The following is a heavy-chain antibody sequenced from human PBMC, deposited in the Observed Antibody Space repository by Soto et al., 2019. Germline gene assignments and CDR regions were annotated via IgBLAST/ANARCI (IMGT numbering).Heavy chain of an antibody. Sequence: SGPTLVNPTQTLTLTCTLSGFSLTTRSMCVSWIRQSPGKALEWLALIDWDGDTYYSTSLKTRLTISRDTSTNQVVLTMTNLDPADTATYFCARSLNYDFWTGYFFDFWGQGALVTVAS. J-gene: IGHJ4*02. CDR3: ARSLNYDFWTGYFFDF. V-gene: IGHV2-70*01. D-gene: IGHD3-3*01. CDR1: GFSLTTRSMC. CDR2: IDWDGDT.